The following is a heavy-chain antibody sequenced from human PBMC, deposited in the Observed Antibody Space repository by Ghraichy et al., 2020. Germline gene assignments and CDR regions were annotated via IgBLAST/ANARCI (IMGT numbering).Heavy chain of an antibody. V-gene: IGHV3-74*03. CDR1: GLSISSYW. CDR2: INGDGSRK. J-gene: IGHJ6*03. Sequence: GGSLRLSCEVSGLSISSYWMHWVRQSPGKGLVWVSRINGDGSRKTYAKSVKGRFTISRDNDRNTLHLEMNSLRAEDTAVYYCATARYYYMDVWGKGTTVTVSS. CDR3: ATARYYYMDV.